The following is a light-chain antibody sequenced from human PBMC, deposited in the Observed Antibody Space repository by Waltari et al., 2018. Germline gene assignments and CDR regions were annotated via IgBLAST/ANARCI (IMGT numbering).Light chain of an antibody. Sequence: DIQVTQSPSSLSASVGDRVTITCQASQDIRHYLNWYQQRPGKAPKVLIYDATLLKIGVPSRFSGSGSGTDFTFAITSLQPEDAATYYCQHFDNLLFTFGQGTKLEI. CDR3: QHFDNLLFT. V-gene: IGKV1-33*01. CDR2: DAT. CDR1: QDIRHY. J-gene: IGKJ2*01.